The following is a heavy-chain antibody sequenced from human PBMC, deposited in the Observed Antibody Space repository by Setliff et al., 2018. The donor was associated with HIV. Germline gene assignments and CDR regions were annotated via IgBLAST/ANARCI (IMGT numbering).Heavy chain of an antibody. Sequence: SETLSLTCTVSGDSLSSSSYYWGWIRQPPGKGLEWIGSIFYSGTTYYNPSLESLVTIYVDTSKNQFSLKLSSATATDTAVYYCARHGLRFLACFDYWGQGALVTVSS. CDR1: GDSLSSSSYY. V-gene: IGHV4-39*01. CDR2: IFYSGTT. D-gene: IGHD3-3*01. CDR3: ARHGLRFLACFDY. J-gene: IGHJ4*02.